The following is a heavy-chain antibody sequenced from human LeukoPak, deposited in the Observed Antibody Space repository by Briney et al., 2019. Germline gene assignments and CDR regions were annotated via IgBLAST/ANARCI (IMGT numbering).Heavy chain of an antibody. CDR3: ASQERAMDY. D-gene: IGHD5-24*01. CDR2: INHSGST. V-gene: IGHV4-34*01. CDR1: GGSFSGYY. J-gene: IGHJ4*02. Sequence: SETLSLTCAVCGGSFSGYYWSWIRQPPGKGLEWIGEINHSGSTNYNPSLKSRVTISVDTSKNQFSLKLSSVTAADTAVYYCASQERAMDYWGQGTLVTVSS.